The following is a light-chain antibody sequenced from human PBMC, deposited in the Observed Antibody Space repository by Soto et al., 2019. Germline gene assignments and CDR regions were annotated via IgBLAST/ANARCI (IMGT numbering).Light chain of an antibody. Sequence: QSVLTQPASVSGSPGQSITISCTGTSSDVGGYNYVSWYQQHPGKAPQLMIYDVSSRPSGVSLRFSGSKSGNTASLTISGLQAEDEAYYFCSSYTAITTTRVFGGGTKVTV. CDR2: DVS. CDR3: SSYTAITTTRV. J-gene: IGLJ2*01. CDR1: SSDVGGYNY. V-gene: IGLV2-14*03.